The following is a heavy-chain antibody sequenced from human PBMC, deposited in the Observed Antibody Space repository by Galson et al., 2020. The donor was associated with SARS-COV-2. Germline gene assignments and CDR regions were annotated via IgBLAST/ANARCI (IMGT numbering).Heavy chain of an antibody. CDR1: GGSISSYY. V-gene: IGHV4-59*01. J-gene: IGHJ3*02. Sequence: SETLSLTCTVSGGSISSYYWSWIRQPPGKGLEWIGYIYYSGSTNYNPSLKSRVTISVDTSKNQFSLKLSSVTAADTAVYYCARDSSLRIVGATAFDIWGQGTMVTVSS. CDR3: ARDSSLRIVGATAFDI. CDR2: IYYSGST. D-gene: IGHD1-26*01.